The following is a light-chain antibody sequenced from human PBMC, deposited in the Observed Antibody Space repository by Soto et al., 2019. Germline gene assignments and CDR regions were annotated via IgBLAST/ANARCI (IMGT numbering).Light chain of an antibody. CDR2: EVT. CDR3: SSYAGSNVWV. Sequence: QSVLTQPPSASGSPGPAVTISCTGTNSDVGGYNYVSWYQQHPGKAPKLMIYEVTKRPSGVPDRFSGSKSGNTASLTVSVLQAEDEADYYCSSYAGSNVWVFGGGTQLTVL. V-gene: IGLV2-8*01. J-gene: IGLJ3*02. CDR1: NSDVGGYNY.